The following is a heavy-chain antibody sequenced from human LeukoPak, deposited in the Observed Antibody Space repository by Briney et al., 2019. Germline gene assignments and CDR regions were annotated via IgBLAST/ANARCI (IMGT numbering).Heavy chain of an antibody. CDR1: GGSIRSYY. D-gene: IGHD6-6*01. Sequence: SETLSLTCTVSGGSIRSYYWSWIRQPPGKGLEWIGYVYYSGSTNYNPSLKSRVTLSVDPSKNQCSLKLSSVTVADTAVYYCARRAGVEELVPYYFDYWGQGTLVTVSS. CDR2: VYYSGST. V-gene: IGHV4-59*08. CDR3: ARRAGVEELVPYYFDY. J-gene: IGHJ4*02.